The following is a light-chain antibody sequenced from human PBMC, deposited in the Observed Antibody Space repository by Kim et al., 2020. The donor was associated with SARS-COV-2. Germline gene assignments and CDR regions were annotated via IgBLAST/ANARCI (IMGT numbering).Light chain of an antibody. J-gene: IGKJ2*01. CDR3: QQSHSIPYT. CDR2: AAS. V-gene: IGKV1-39*01. Sequence: DIQMTQSPSSLSASAGDSITITCRASQTISRYLNWYQQKPGKAPNLLISAASTLQSGVPSRFSGGGSGTEFTLTINSLQPDDSATYYCQQSHSIPYTFGQGTKLKI. CDR1: QTISRY.